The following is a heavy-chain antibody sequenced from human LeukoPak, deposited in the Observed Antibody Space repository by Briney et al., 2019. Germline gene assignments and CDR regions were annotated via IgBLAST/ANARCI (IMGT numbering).Heavy chain of an antibody. J-gene: IGHJ4*02. CDR2: IYSSGRT. CDR1: GGSIRSYY. D-gene: IGHD4-17*01. CDR3: ARTGSTVTMLYPFDH. V-gene: IGHV4-59*01. Sequence: SETLSLTCTVSGGSIRSYYWSWIRQPPGKGLEWIGYIYSSGRTNYNPSLKSRVSISVDTSKNQFSLKLSSVTAADTAVYYCARTGSTVTMLYPFDHWGQGTLVTVSS.